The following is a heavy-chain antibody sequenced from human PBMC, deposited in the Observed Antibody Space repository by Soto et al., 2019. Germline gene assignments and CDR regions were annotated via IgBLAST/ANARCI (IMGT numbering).Heavy chain of an antibody. D-gene: IGHD3-22*01. CDR3: ARVPVYYYDSSGYLEAFQH. V-gene: IGHV3-48*03. CDR2: ISSSGSTI. J-gene: IGHJ1*01. CDR1: AFTFSSYE. Sequence: GGSLSISCAASAFTFSSYEMDWVRQAPGPGLGWVSYISSSGSTIDYADSVKGRFTIPRDNAKNSLYLQMNSLRAEDTAVYYCARVPVYYYDSSGYLEAFQHWGQGTLVTVSS.